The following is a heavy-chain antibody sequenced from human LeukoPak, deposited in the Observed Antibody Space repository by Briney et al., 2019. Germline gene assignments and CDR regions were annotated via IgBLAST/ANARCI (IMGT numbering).Heavy chain of an antibody. CDR2: ISYDGSNK. V-gene: IGHV3-30-3*01. J-gene: IGHJ6*02. D-gene: IGHD2-8*01. CDR1: GFTFSSYA. CDR3: ARAGACTNGVCYYYYGMDV. Sequence: PGGSLRLSCAASGFTFSSYATHWVRQAPGKGLEWVAVISYDGSNKYYADSVKGRFTISRDNSKNTLYLQMNSLRAEDTAVYYCARAGACTNGVCYYYYGMDVWGQGTAVTVSS.